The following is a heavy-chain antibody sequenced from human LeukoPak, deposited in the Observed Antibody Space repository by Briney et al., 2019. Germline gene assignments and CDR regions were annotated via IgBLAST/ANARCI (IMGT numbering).Heavy chain of an antibody. D-gene: IGHD6-19*01. CDR2: ICPGDSDT. J-gene: IGHJ4*02. Sequence: GEPLQISCQGSGYSFTSYWIGWVRQMPGKGLEWMGIICPGDSDTRYSPSFQGQVTISADKSISTAYLQWSSLKASDTAMYYCARFLSSGPIDYWGQGTLVTVSS. CDR1: GYSFTSYW. V-gene: IGHV5-51*01. CDR3: ARFLSSGPIDY.